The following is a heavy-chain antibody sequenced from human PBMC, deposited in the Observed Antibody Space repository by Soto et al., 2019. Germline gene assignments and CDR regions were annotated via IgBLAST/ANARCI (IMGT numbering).Heavy chain of an antibody. V-gene: IGHV3-74*01. Sequence: GGSVRLSCAASGFTFNNYWMHWVRQVPGKGLLWVSRINSDGSTTVYADSVKGRFTISRDNARNTLYLQMNSLRAEDTAMYYCTREMPYYFYIMDVWGQGTTVTVSS. J-gene: IGHJ6*02. CDR3: TREMPYYFYIMDV. CDR1: GFTFNNYW. CDR2: INSDGSTT. D-gene: IGHD2-2*01.